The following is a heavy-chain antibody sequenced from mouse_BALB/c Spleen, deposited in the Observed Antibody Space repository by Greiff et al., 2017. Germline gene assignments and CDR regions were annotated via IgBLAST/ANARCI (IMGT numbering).Heavy chain of an antibody. CDR3: ARDYGNYVAWFAY. CDR1: GYSITSGYY. Sequence: EVQLVESGPGLVKPSQSLSLTCSVTGYSITSGYYWNWIRQFPGNKLEWMGYISYDGSNNYNPSLKNRISITRDTSKNQFFLKLNSVTTEDTATYYCARDYGNYVAWFAYWGQGTLVTVSA. CDR2: ISYDGSN. J-gene: IGHJ3*01. V-gene: IGHV3-6*02. D-gene: IGHD2-1*01.